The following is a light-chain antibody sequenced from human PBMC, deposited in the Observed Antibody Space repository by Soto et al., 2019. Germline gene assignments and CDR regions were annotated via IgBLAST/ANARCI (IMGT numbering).Light chain of an antibody. J-gene: IGKJ1*01. CDR3: QQYDTYWT. CDR1: QSISNW. V-gene: IGKV1-5*03. CDR2: KAS. Sequence: DIQMTQSPSTLSASVGDRVTITCRASQSISNWLAWYQQKPGKAPKLLIYKASSLESGVPSRFTGSGSGTEFTLTISSLQPDDFATCYCQQYDTYWTFGQGTKVVIK.